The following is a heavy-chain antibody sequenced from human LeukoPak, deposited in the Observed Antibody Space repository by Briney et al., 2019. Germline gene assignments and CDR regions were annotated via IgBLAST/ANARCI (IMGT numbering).Heavy chain of an antibody. V-gene: IGHV3-30*18. CDR1: GFTFSSSG. Sequence: PGGSLRLSCAASGFTFSSSGMHWVRQAPGRGPEWVAVISYDGSIKYYADSVKGRFTISRDSSKNTLYLQMDSLRVEDTAVYYCAKRHSSAWYYFDYWGQGTLVTVS. CDR2: ISYDGSIK. CDR3: AKRHSSAWYYFDY. J-gene: IGHJ4*02. D-gene: IGHD6-19*01.